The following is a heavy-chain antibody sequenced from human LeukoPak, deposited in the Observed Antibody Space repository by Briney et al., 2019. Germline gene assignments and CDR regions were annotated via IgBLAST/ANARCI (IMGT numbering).Heavy chain of an antibody. CDR2: ISGSGNGFSI. CDR3: VKDFGRVRGTPDS. J-gene: IGHJ4*02. CDR1: GFVFSIYT. D-gene: IGHD3-16*01. Sequence: QAGGSLRLSCSASGFVFSIYTMYWVRLTPGKGPEYVSTISGSGNGFSIYYADSVEGRFTISRDDSKSILYLQMNGLRSEDTAVYYCVKDFGRVRGTPDSWGQGTLVTVSS. V-gene: IGHV3-64D*06.